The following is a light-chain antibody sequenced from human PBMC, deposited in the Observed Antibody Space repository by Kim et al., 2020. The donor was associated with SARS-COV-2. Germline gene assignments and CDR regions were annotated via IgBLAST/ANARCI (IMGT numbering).Light chain of an antibody. CDR2: YDS. V-gene: IGLV3-21*04. Sequence: PGKTARITCGGNNIGSKSVHWYQQKPGQAPVLVIYYDSDRPSGIPERFSGSNSGNTATLTISRVEAGDEADYYCQVWDSSSDHAVFGGGTQLTV. CDR3: QVWDSSSDHAV. J-gene: IGLJ2*01. CDR1: NIGSKS.